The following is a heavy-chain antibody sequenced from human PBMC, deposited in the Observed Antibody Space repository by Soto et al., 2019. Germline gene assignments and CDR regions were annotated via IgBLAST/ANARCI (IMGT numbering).Heavy chain of an antibody. CDR3: ARYCSGGSCFSAFDI. Sequence: GGSLRLSCAASGFTFSTYSRNWVRQAPGKGLEWVSSISSGSSYIYYADSVKGRFTISRDNAKNSLYLQMNSLRAEDTAVYYCARYCSGGSCFSAFDIWGQGTMVTVSS. CDR1: GFTFSTYS. V-gene: IGHV3-21*01. J-gene: IGHJ3*02. CDR2: ISSGSSYI. D-gene: IGHD2-15*01.